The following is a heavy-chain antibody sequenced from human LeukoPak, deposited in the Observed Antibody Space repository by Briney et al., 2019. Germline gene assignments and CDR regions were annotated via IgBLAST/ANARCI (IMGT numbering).Heavy chain of an antibody. J-gene: IGHJ6*02. Sequence: GGSLRLSCAASGFTFNSYSMNWVRQAPGKGLEWVSSISSSSSYIYYADSVKGRFTISRDNAKNTLYLQMNSLRAEDTAVYYCARGTDYYDSSSYYYYGMDVWGQGTTVTVSS. V-gene: IGHV3-21*01. CDR1: GFTFNSYS. D-gene: IGHD3-22*01. CDR2: ISSSSSYI. CDR3: ARGTDYYDSSSYYYYGMDV.